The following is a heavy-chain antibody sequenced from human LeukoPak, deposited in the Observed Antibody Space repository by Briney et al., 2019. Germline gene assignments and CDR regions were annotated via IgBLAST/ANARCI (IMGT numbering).Heavy chain of an antibody. V-gene: IGHV4-39*01. CDR3: ARHPGIATTYYYYDMDV. Sequence: PSETLSLTCTVSGGSVSGSSYYWGWIRQPPGKGLEWMGTIFYSGSPYYNPSLKSRVTISVDTSKNQFSLKLSSVTAADTAVYYCARHPGIATTYYYYDMDVWGQGTTVTVSS. CDR2: IFYSGSP. CDR1: GGSVSGSSYY. J-gene: IGHJ6*02. D-gene: IGHD6-13*01.